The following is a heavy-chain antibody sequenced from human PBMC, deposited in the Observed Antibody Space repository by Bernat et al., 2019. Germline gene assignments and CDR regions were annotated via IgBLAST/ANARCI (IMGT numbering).Heavy chain of an antibody. J-gene: IGHJ5*02. V-gene: IGHV4-59*01. CDR2: IYYSGST. Sequence: QLQLQESGPGLVKPSETLSLTCTVSGGSISSYYWSWIRQPPGKGLEWIGYIYYSGSTNYNPSLKSRVTISVDTSKNQFSLKLSSVTAADTAVYYCASSYDSSGYDWFDPWGQGTLVTVSS. D-gene: IGHD3-22*01. CDR1: GGSISSYY. CDR3: ASSYDSSGYDWFDP.